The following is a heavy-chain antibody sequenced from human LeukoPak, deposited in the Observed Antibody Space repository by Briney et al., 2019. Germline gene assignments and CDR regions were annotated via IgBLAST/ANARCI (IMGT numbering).Heavy chain of an antibody. J-gene: IGHJ6*02. Sequence: GGSLRLSCTASRFRFSYYSMNWVRQAPGKGLEWVSSISSSSSYIYYAHSVRGRFTVSRDNAKNSLYLQMNSLRAEDTAVYYYARDPGTIYYYGMDVWGQGTTVTVSS. CDR3: ARDPGTIYYYGMDV. CDR1: RFRFSYYS. V-gene: IGHV3-21*01. CDR2: ISSSSSYI.